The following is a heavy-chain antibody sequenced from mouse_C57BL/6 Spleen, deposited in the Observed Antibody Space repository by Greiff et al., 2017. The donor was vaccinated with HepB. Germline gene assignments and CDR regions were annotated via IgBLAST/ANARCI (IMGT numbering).Heavy chain of an antibody. Sequence: EVQGVESGGGLVKPGGSLKLSCAASGFTFSSYAMSWVRQTPEKRLEWVATISDGGSYTYYPDNVKGRFTISRDNAKNNLYLQMSHLKSEDTAMYYCARDLDYYGSSYYFDYWGQGTTLTVSS. CDR1: GFTFSSYA. CDR2: ISDGGSYT. D-gene: IGHD1-1*01. J-gene: IGHJ2*01. V-gene: IGHV5-4*01. CDR3: ARDLDYYGSSYYFDY.